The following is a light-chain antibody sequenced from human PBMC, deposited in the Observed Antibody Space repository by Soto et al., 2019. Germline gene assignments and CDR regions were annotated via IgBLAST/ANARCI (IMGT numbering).Light chain of an antibody. Sequence: QSALTQPASVSGSPGQSITISCTGNSSDVGGFNYLSWYQQHPGKAPKLMIYEVVNRPSGVSDRFSGPKSGNTASLTISGLQAEDDAEYYCSSYTSSNTLYVFGTGTKVTVL. CDR1: SSDVGGFNY. CDR3: SSYTSSNTLYV. CDR2: EVV. J-gene: IGLJ1*01. V-gene: IGLV2-14*01.